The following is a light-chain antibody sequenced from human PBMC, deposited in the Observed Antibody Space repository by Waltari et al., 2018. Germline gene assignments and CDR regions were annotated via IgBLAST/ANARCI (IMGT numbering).Light chain of an antibody. V-gene: IGKV3-15*01. CDR1: QSVSGN. CDR2: GAS. J-gene: IGKJ2*01. Sequence: IVMTQSPATLSVSPGERVPLSCRASQSVSGNLAWYQQKPGQAPRLLMYGASTRAAGVPTRFSGSGSGTEFTVTISSLQSEDFAVYYCQQYNDWPQTFGPGTKLETK. CDR3: QQYNDWPQT.